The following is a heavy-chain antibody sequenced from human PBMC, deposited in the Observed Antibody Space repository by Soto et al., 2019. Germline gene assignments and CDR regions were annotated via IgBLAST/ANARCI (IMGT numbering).Heavy chain of an antibody. CDR2: ISGSGGST. J-gene: IGHJ4*02. V-gene: IGHV3-23*01. CDR3: AKRGGWEILAPHY. Sequence: GGSLRRSCAASGCTFSSYAMSCVRQAPGKGLEWVSAISGSGGSTYYADSVKGRFTISRDNSKNTLYLQMNSLRAEDTAVYYCAKRGGWEILAPHYWGQGTLVDVSS. CDR1: GCTFSSYA. D-gene: IGHD1-26*01.